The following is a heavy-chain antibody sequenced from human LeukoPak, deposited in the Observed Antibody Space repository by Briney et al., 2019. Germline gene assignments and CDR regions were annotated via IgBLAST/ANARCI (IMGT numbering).Heavy chain of an antibody. V-gene: IGHV1-46*01. Sequence: ASVKVSCKASGYTFTSYYMHWVRQAPGQGLEWIGIINPSGGGTSYAQKFQGRVTMTRDTSTSTVYMELSSLRSEDTAVYYCARDSMIVVEPSAFDIWGQGTMVTVSS. CDR3: ARDSMIVVEPSAFDI. J-gene: IGHJ3*02. D-gene: IGHD3-22*01. CDR1: GYTFTSYY. CDR2: INPSGGGT.